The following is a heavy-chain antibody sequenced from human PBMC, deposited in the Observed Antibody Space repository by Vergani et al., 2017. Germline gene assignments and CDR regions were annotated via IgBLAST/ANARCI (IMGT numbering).Heavy chain of an antibody. Sequence: QVQLVESGGGLVKPGGSLRLSCAASGFTFSSYAMHWVRQAPGKGLEWVAVISYDGSNKYYADSVKGRFTISRDNSKNTLYLQMNSLRAEDTAVYYCARVMVRGDPNYGMDVWGQGTTVTVSS. J-gene: IGHJ6*02. CDR1: GFTFSSYA. D-gene: IGHD3-10*01. V-gene: IGHV3-30-3*01. CDR3: ARVMVRGDPNYGMDV. CDR2: ISYDGSNK.